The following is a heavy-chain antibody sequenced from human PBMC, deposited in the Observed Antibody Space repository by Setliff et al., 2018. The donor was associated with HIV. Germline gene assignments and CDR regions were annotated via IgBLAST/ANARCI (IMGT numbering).Heavy chain of an antibody. V-gene: IGHV4-39*01. CDR3: ARPYYDILTGYPTSSNWFDP. CDR1: GGSISSSSYY. J-gene: IGHJ5*02. D-gene: IGHD3-9*01. CDR2: IYYSGST. Sequence: SETLSLTCTVSGGSISSSSYYWGWIRQPPGKGLEWIGSIYYSGSTYYNPSLKGRVTISVDTSKNQFSLKLSSVTAADTAVYYCARPYYDILTGYPTSSNWFDPWGQGTLVTVS.